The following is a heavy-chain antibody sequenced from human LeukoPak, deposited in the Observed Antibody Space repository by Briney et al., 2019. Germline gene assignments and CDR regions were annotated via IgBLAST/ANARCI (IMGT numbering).Heavy chain of an antibody. CDR3: VRGYSGYAY. CDR1: GFTFSSYW. J-gene: IGHJ4*02. D-gene: IGHD5-12*01. Sequence: GGSLRLSCLASGFTFSSYWMNWVRQAPGKGLEGVANIKQDGSEKYYVDSVRGRFIISRDNAKNSLYLQMNSLRAEDTAVYYCVRGYSGYAYWGQGTLVTVSS. CDR2: IKQDGSEK. V-gene: IGHV3-7*03.